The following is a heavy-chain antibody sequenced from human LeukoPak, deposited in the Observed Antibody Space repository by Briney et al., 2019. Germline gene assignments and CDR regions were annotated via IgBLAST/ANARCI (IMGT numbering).Heavy chain of an antibody. J-gene: IGHJ4*02. V-gene: IGHV3-21*01. D-gene: IGHD5-18*01. Sequence: PGGSLRLSCAASGFTFISYSMNWVRQAPGKGLEWVSSISSSGTYIYYADSVKGRFTISRDNSKNTLYLQMNSLRAEDTAVYYCASSGYSYGYLDYWGQGTLVTVSS. CDR1: GFTFISYS. CDR2: ISSSGTYI. CDR3: ASSGYSYGYLDY.